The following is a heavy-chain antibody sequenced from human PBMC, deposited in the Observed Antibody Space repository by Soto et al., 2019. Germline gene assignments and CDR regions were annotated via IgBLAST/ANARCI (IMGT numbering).Heavy chain of an antibody. CDR1: GYTFTRYG. CDR2: INTYNGNT. D-gene: IGHD3-16*01. V-gene: IGHV1-18*01. J-gene: IGHJ6*02. CDR3: AMVDVYVTPSPQDV. Sequence: QVQLVQSGAEVKNPGASVKVSCKASGYTFTRYGIGWARQGPGQGLEWIGWINTYNGNTNYAQNVQGRVTLTTDTSTSTAYMELRSLRYNDTAIYYCAMVDVYVTPSPQDVWGQGTTVIVSS.